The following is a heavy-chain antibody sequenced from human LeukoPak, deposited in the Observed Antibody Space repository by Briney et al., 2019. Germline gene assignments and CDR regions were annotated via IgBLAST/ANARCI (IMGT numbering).Heavy chain of an antibody. D-gene: IGHD2-2*01. Sequence: GGSLRLSCAVSDFIVSSNYMSWVRQAPGKGLQWVSDIHTGGSTYYADSVKGRFTISRQNFKNTLYLQMNSLTPEDTAVYYCARGSSSSWYFAYWGQGTLVTVSS. CDR1: DFIVSSNY. V-gene: IGHV3-53*04. J-gene: IGHJ4*02. CDR3: ARGSSSSWYFAY. CDR2: IHTGGST.